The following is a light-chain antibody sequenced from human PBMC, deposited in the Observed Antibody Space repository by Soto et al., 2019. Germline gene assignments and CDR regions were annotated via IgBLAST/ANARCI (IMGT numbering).Light chain of an antibody. J-gene: IGKJ1*01. CDR1: QSISSW. V-gene: IGKV1-5*03. CDR2: KAS. Sequence: DIQMTQSPSTLSASVGDRVTITCRASQSISSWLAWYQQKPGKAPKLLIYKASSLESGVPSRFSGSGSGTEITLTISSLHPDDFATYYCQQYNNYPWTFGQGTKVEIK. CDR3: QQYNNYPWT.